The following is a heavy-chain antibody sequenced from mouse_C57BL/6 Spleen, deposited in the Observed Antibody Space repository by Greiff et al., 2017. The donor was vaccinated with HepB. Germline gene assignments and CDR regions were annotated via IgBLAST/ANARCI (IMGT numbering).Heavy chain of an antibody. V-gene: IGHV5-6*01. Sequence: EVKLMESGGDLVKPGGSLKLSCAASGFTFSSYGMSWVRQTPDKRLEWVATISSGGSYTYYPDSVKGRFTISRDNAKNTLYLQMSSLKSEDTAMYYCARPRNYSNSYYFDYWGQGTTLTVSS. J-gene: IGHJ2*01. D-gene: IGHD2-5*01. CDR1: GFTFSSYG. CDR3: ARPRNYSNSYYFDY. CDR2: ISSGGSYT.